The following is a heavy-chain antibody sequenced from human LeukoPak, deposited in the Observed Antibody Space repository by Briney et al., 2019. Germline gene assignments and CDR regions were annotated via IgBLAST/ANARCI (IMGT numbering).Heavy chain of an antibody. CDR2: INHSGST. V-gene: IGHV4-34*01. CDR1: GGSFSSYF. Sequence: PSETLSLTCAVYGGSFSSYFWNWIRQPPGKGLEWIGEINHSGSTNYNPSLKSRVTISVDTSKNQFSLKLSSVTAADTAVYYCARAYAKPFDYWGQGTLVTVSS. CDR3: ARAYAKPFDY. J-gene: IGHJ4*02.